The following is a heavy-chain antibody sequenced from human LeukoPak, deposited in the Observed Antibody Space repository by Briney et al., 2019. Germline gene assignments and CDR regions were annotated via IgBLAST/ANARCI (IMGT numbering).Heavy chain of an antibody. V-gene: IGHV3-66*01. CDR2: IYSGGST. J-gene: IGHJ4*02. Sequence: GGSLRLSCAASGFTVSSNYMSWVRRAPGRGLEWVSVIYSGGSTYYADSVKGRFTISRDNSKNTLFLQMNSLRAGDTAVYYCARGTVTMVDYWGQGTLVTVSS. CDR3: ARGTVTMVDY. CDR1: GFTVSSNY. D-gene: IGHD3-10*01.